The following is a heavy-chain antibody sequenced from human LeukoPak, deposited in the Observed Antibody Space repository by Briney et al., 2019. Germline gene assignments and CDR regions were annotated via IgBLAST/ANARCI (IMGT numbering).Heavy chain of an antibody. Sequence: ASVTVSCKASGYTFNTYGITWVRQAPGHGLEWMGWISSYNGNTSYAANVQGRITLTKDTSASTAYLELRSLRSDDTAVYHCARISCSSSSCTYSGRRRVRGGSLDPWGQGTLVTVSS. J-gene: IGHJ5*02. CDR2: ISSYNGNT. CDR3: ARISCSSSSCTYSGRRRVRGGSLDP. D-gene: IGHD2-2*01. V-gene: IGHV1-18*01. CDR1: GYTFNTYG.